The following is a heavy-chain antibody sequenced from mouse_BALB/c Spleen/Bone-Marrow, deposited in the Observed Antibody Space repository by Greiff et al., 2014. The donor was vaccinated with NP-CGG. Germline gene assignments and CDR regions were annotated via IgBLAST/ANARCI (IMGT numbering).Heavy chain of an antibody. CDR2: ISTYSGNT. V-gene: IGHV1-67*01. J-gene: IGHJ3*01. D-gene: IGHD2-1*01. Sequence: LQESGPELVRPGVSVKISCKGSGYTFTDYAMHWVKQSHAKSLEWIGVISTYSGNTNYNQKFKGKATMTVDKSSSTAYMELARLTSEDSAIYYCASPIYYGSYEGFAYWGQGTLVTVSA. CDR1: GYTFTDYA. CDR3: ASPIYYGSYEGFAY.